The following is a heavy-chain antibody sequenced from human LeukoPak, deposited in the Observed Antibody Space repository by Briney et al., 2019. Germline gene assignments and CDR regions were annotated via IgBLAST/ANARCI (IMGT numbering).Heavy chain of an antibody. V-gene: IGHV3-7*01. Sequence: GRSLRLSCAASGFSFDTYWMSWVRQAPGKGLEWVANIKKDGSQKYYVGSVRGRFTISRDNAKSSLYLQMNSLRVEDTAIYYCASSYDSSGNDWGQGTLVTVSS. CDR3: ASSYDSSGND. D-gene: IGHD3-22*01. CDR1: GFSFDTYW. CDR2: IKKDGSQK. J-gene: IGHJ4*02.